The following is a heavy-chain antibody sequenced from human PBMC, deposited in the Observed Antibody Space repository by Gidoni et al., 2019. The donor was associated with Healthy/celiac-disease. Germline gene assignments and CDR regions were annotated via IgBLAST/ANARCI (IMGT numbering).Heavy chain of an antibody. V-gene: IGHV3-30*01. J-gene: IGHJ4*02. CDR3: ARVPYGGTLDY. CDR2: ISYDGSNK. Sequence: QVQLVESGGGVVQPGRSLRLSCAASGFTFSSYAMHWVRQAPGKGLEWVAVISYDGSNKYYADSVKGRFTISRDNSKNTLYLQMNSLRAEDTAVYYCARVPYGGTLDYWGQGTLVTVS. D-gene: IGHD4-17*01. CDR1: GFTFSSYA.